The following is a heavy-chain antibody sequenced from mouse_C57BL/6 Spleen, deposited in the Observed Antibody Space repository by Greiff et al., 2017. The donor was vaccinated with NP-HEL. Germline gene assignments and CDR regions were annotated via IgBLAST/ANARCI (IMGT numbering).Heavy chain of an antibody. J-gene: IGHJ1*03. CDR2: IHPNSGST. CDR3: AREGTTVVHFDV. D-gene: IGHD1-1*01. V-gene: IGHV1-64*01. CDR1: GYTFTSYW. Sequence: PGASVKLSCKASGYTFTSYWMHWVKQRPGQGLEWIGMIHPNSGSTNYNEKFKSKATLTVDKSSSTAYMQLSSLTSEDSAVYYCAREGTTVVHFDVWGTGTTVTVSS.